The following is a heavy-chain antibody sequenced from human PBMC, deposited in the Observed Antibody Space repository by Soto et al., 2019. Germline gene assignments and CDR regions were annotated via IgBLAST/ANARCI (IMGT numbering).Heavy chain of an antibody. CDR1: GGYVTNDEDY. V-gene: IGHV4-30-4*01. CDR2: ISNSGST. CDR3: ATESGSTYGDFDH. Sequence: PSETLSLTYTVAGGYVTNDEDYWTWISQSPGKGLEWLGYISNSGSTGYNPSLKTRLSMSVDRSKNQFTLRLTSVTAADTAVYFCATESGSTYGDFDHWGQGTQVPGSS. J-gene: IGHJ4*02. D-gene: IGHD5-18*01.